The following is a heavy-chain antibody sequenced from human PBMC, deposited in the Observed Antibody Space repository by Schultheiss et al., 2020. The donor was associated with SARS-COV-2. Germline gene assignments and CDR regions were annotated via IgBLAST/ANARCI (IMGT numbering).Heavy chain of an antibody. CDR2: IYYSGST. CDR1: GGSISSSSYY. Sequence: SETLSLTCTVSGGSISSSSYYWSWIRQPPGKGLEWIGYIYYSGSTYYNPSLKSRVTISVDTSRNQFSLKLSSVTAADTAVYYCARTLSVAGALGWFDPWGQGTLVTVSS. D-gene: IGHD6-19*01. J-gene: IGHJ5*02. CDR3: ARTLSVAGALGWFDP. V-gene: IGHV4-39*07.